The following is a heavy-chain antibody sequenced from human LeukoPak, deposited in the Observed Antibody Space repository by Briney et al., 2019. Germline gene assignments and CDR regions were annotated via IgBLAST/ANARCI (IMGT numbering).Heavy chain of an antibody. CDR3: AKDATTVTTQGDY. CDR2: IRYDGSNK. CDR1: GFTFSSYG. D-gene: IGHD4-17*01. J-gene: IGHJ4*02. Sequence: PGGTLRLSCAASGFTFSSYGMSWVRQAPGKGLDWVAFIRYDGSNKYYVDSVKGRFTISRDNSKNTLYLQMNSLRAEDTAVYYCAKDATTVTTQGDYWGQGTLVTVSS. V-gene: IGHV3-30*02.